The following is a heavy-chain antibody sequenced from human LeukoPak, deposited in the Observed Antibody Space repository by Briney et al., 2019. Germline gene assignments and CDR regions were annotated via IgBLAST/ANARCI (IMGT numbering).Heavy chain of an antibody. Sequence: PSETLSLTCTVSGGSISSGSYYWSWVRQPAGKGLEWIGRIYTSGSTNYNPSLKSRVTISVDTSKNQFSLKLSSVTAADTAVYYCARDPGYSSSWYYFDYWGQGTLVTVSS. J-gene: IGHJ4*02. V-gene: IGHV4-61*02. CDR3: ARDPGYSSSWYYFDY. D-gene: IGHD6-13*01. CDR1: GGSISSGSYY. CDR2: IYTSGST.